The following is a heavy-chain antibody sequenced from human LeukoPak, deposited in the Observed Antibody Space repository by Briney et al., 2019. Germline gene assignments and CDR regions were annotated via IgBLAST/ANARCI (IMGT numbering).Heavy chain of an antibody. V-gene: IGHV3-21*01. CDR3: ARTIDSSGSNY. CDR2: ISSSSSYI. Sequence: GGSLRLSRAASGFTFSSYSMNWVRQAPAKGLEWVSSISSSSSYIYYADSVKGRFTISRDNAKNSLYLQMNSLRAEDTAVYYCARTIDSSGSNYWGQGTLVTVSS. D-gene: IGHD3-22*01. J-gene: IGHJ4*02. CDR1: GFTFSSYS.